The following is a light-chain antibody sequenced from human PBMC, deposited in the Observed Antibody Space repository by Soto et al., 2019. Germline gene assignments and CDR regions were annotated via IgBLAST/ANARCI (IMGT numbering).Light chain of an antibody. CDR2: GAS. CDR1: ESVGSG. CDR3: QQYDEWFT. J-gene: IGKJ4*01. Sequence: IVMTQSPATLSVSPGERATLSCRASESVGSGLAWYQQKSGQAPRLLMYGASTRATGIPARFSGSGSGTEFTLIISSLQSEDFGLYYCQQYDEWFTFGEGTRVEIK. V-gene: IGKV3D-15*01.